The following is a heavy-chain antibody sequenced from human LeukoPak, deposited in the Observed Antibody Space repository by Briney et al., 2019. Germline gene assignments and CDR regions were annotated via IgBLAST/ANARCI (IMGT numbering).Heavy chain of an antibody. V-gene: IGHV3-23*01. CDR1: GFTFSSYA. CDR3: AKVVDFWSGYPSSDP. D-gene: IGHD3-3*01. CDR2: ISGSVGST. Sequence: GXSLRLSCAASGFTFSSYAMSWVRQAPGKGLEWVSAISGSVGSTYYPDSVKGRFTISRDNSKNTLYLQMNSLRAEDTAVYYCAKVVDFWSGYPSSDPWGQGTLVTVSS. J-gene: IGHJ5*02.